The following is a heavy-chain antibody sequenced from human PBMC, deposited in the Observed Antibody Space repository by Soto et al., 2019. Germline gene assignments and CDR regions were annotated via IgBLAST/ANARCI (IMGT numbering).Heavy chain of an antibody. CDR1: GFTFSGSA. J-gene: IGHJ4*02. Sequence: PGGSLRLSCAASGFTFSGSAMQWVRQASGKGLEWVGRIRTEPYSYAAAYAASVKGRFTIFRDDSKNTAYLQMNSLKTEGTAVYYCTRLVEQTSGYSDYWGQGTQVTVSS. CDR2: IRTEPYSYAA. D-gene: IGHD1-26*01. CDR3: TRLVEQTSGYSDY. V-gene: IGHV3-73*01.